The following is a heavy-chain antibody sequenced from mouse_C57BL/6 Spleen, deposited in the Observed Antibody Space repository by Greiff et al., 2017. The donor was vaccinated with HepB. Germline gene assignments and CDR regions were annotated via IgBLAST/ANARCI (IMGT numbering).Heavy chain of an antibody. D-gene: IGHD1-1*01. J-gene: IGHJ2*01. V-gene: IGHV1-76*01. CDR3: ARSFTTVVAPYCDY. CDR1: GYTFTDYY. Sequence: QVHVKQSGAELVRPGASVKLSCKASGYTFTDYYINWVKQRPGQGLEWIARIYPGSGNTYYNEKFKGKATLTAEKSSSTAYMQLSSLTSEDSAVYFCARSFTTVVAPYCDYWGQGTTLTVSS. CDR2: IYPGSGNT.